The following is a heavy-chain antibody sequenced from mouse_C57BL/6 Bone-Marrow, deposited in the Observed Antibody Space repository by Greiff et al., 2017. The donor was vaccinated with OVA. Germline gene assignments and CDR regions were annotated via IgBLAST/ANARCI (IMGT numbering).Heavy chain of an antibody. CDR3: ARNPYYYGSSLYYFDY. V-gene: IGHV1-7*01. CDR2: INPSSGYT. Sequence: VQGVESGAELAKPGASVKLSCKASGYTFTSYWMHWVKQRPGQGLEWIGYINPSSGYTKYNQKFKDKATLTADKSSSTAYMQLSSLTYEDSAVYYCARNPYYYGSSLYYFDYWGQGTTLTVSS. D-gene: IGHD1-1*01. J-gene: IGHJ2*01. CDR1: GYTFTSYW.